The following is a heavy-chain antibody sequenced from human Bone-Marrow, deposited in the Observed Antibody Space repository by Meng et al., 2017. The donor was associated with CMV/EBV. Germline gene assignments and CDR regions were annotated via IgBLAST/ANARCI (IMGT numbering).Heavy chain of an antibody. J-gene: IGHJ5*02. V-gene: IGHV1-69*10. CDR3: ARKKAAGTDLGWFDP. Sequence: SVKVSCKASGGTFSSYAISWVRQAPGQGLEWMGGIIPILGIANYAQKFQGRVTITADKSTSTAYMEPSSLRSEDTAVYYCARKKAAGTDLGWFDPWGQGTLVTVSS. D-gene: IGHD6-13*01. CDR2: IIPILGIA. CDR1: GGTFSSYA.